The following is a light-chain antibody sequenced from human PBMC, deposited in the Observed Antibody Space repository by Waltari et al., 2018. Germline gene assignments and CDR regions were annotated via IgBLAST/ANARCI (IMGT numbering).Light chain of an antibody. CDR1: QSIATY. CDR3: QQSSNIPPT. Sequence: EIQMTQSPSSLSASVGDRVTITCRASQSIATYLNWDQQKSGKAPNVLIHGASSLQSGVPSRFSGSGSGTDFTLTISSLQLEDFATYYCQQSSNIPPTFGQGTQVEVK. CDR2: GAS. V-gene: IGKV1-39*01. J-gene: IGKJ1*01.